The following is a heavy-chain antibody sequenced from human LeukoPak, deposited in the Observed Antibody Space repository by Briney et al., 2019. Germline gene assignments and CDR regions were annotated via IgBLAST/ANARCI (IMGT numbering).Heavy chain of an antibody. D-gene: IGHD3-22*01. CDR1: GFTFSSYS. CDR2: ISSSGIYK. J-gene: IGHJ3*02. CDR3: ARDHYYDSSGYYDSHDAFDI. Sequence: PGESLRLSCAASGFTFSSYSMNWVRQAPGKGLEWVSSISSSGIYKYFADSVKGRFTISRDNAKNSLYLQMNSLRAEDTAMYYCARDHYYDSSGYYDSHDAFDIWGQGTMVTVSS. V-gene: IGHV3-21*01.